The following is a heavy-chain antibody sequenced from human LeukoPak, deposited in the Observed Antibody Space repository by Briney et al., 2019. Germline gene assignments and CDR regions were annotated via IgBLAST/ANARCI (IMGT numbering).Heavy chain of an antibody. Sequence: SETLSLTCTVSGGSTSSSSYYWGWIRQPPGKGLEWIGSIYYSGSTYYNPSLKSRVTISVDTSKNQFSLKLSSVTAADTAVYYCARLRANYYMGVWGKGTTVTISS. J-gene: IGHJ6*03. V-gene: IGHV4-39*01. CDR3: ARLRANYYMGV. CDR2: IYYSGST. CDR1: GGSTSSSSYY.